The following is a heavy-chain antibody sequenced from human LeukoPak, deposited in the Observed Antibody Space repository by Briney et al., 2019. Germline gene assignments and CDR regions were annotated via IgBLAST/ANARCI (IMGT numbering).Heavy chain of an antibody. J-gene: IGHJ4*02. D-gene: IGHD3-22*01. Sequence: GGSLRLSCAASGFTFSSYSMNWVRQAPGKGLEWVAVISYDGSNKYYADSVKGRFTISRDNSKNTLYLQMNSLRAEDTAVYYCAKDYYDSSGYTDFDYWGQGTLVTVSS. CDR2: ISYDGSNK. CDR3: AKDYYDSSGYTDFDY. V-gene: IGHV3-30*18. CDR1: GFTFSSYS.